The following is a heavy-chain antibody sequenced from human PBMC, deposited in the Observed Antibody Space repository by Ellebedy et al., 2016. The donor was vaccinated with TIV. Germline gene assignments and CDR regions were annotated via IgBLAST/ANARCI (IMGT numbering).Heavy chain of an antibody. CDR1: GYSFTSND. V-gene: IGHV1-18*01. CDR2: ISVYNGNT. J-gene: IGHJ6*04. D-gene: IGHD6-19*01. Sequence: ASVQVSCXTSGYSFTSNDISWLRQAPGQGPEWMGWISVYNGNTNYAQKFQGRVTLTTDTSTSTAHMELRGLRSDDTAVYYCARDIIGVVGTSSHLDVWGTGTTVTVSA. CDR3: ARDIIGVVGTSSHLDV.